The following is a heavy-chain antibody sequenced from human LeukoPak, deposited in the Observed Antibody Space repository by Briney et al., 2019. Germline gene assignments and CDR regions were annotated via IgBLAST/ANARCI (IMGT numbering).Heavy chain of an antibody. V-gene: IGHV1-69*04. CDR3: ARDYSSSSRLPS. J-gene: IGHJ5*02. CDR1: GGTFSSYA. D-gene: IGHD6-6*01. Sequence: ASVTVSCKASGGTFSSYAISWVRQAPGQGLEWMGRIIPILGIANYAQKFQGRVTITADKSTSTAYMELSSLRSEDTAVYYCARDYSSSSRLPSWGQGTLVTVSS. CDR2: IIPILGIA.